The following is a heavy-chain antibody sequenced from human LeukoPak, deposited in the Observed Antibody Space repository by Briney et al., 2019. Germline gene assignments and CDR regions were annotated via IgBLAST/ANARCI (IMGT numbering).Heavy chain of an antibody. J-gene: IGHJ6*03. V-gene: IGHV1-8*03. CDR1: GYTFTSYD. Sequence: VASVKVSCKASGYTFTSYDLNWVRQATGQGLEWMGWMNLNSGNTAYAQKFQERDTITRDMSTSTAYMELSSLRSEDTAVYYCAAEPEVGATQIYYYMDVWGKGTTVTISS. CDR3: AAEPEVGATQIYYYMDV. CDR2: MNLNSGNT. D-gene: IGHD1-26*01.